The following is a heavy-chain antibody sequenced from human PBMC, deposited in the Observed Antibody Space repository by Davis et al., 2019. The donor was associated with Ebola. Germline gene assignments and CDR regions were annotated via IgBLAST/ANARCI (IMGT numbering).Heavy chain of an antibody. D-gene: IGHD1-26*01. CDR3: ARGPIVPLVPGYFDL. Sequence: PGGSLRLSCTVSGGSISSSSYYWGWIRQPPGKGLEWIGSIYYSGSTYYNPSLKSRVTISVDTSKNQFSLKLSSVTAADTAVYYCARGPIVPLVPGYFDLWGRGTLVTVSS. CDR1: GGSISSSSYY. J-gene: IGHJ2*01. V-gene: IGHV4-39*01. CDR2: IYYSGST.